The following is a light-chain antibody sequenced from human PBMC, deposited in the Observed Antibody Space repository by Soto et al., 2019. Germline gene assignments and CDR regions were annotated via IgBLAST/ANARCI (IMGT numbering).Light chain of an antibody. CDR1: HNIGIY. Sequence: DIQMTQPPSSLSASVGDSVTIXXRASHNIGIYLNWYQQKPGKAPKVXTYTTSKLHNGVPSRFSGSGSGTEFTLTFSSLQPEDFATYYCQQLENYPRTFGQGTKVDIK. CDR3: QQLENYPRT. J-gene: IGKJ1*01. CDR2: TTS. V-gene: IGKV1-9*01.